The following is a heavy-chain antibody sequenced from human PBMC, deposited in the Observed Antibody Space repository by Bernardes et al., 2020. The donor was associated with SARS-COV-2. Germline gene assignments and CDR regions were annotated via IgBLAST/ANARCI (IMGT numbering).Heavy chain of an antibody. CDR3: ARCPHYYGTYDVFDV. J-gene: IGHJ3*01. CDR2: IYPGDSDT. D-gene: IGHD3-10*01. V-gene: IGHV5-51*01. Sequence: SLKTSCKGSGYSFNTYCIGWVRQMPGKGLEWMGIIYPGDSDTRYSPSFIGQVIISADKSISTAYLQWSSLKASDTAIYYCARCPHYYGTYDVFDVWGQGTVVTVSS. CDR1: GYSFNTYC.